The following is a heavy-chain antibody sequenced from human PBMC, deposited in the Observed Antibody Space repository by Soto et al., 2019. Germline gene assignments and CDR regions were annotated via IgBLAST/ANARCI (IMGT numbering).Heavy chain of an antibody. D-gene: IGHD3-10*01. V-gene: IGHV1-8*01. Sequence: QVQLVQSGAEVKKPGASVKVSCKASGYTFTSYDINWVRQATGQGLEWMGWMNPNSGNTGYAQKCRGRFKMTRNTSITTACVGLSSLRSEDTAVFYGAGGAYEGSGSYVDYWGQGTLVTVSS. CDR2: MNPNSGNT. J-gene: IGHJ4*02. CDR3: AGGAYEGSGSYVDY. CDR1: GYTFTSYD.